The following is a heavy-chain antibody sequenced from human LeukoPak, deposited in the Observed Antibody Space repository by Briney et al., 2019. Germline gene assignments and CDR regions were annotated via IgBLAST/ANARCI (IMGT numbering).Heavy chain of an antibody. Sequence: GGSLRLSCAASGFTFSSYSMNWVRQAPGKGLEWVSSISSSSSYIYYADSVKGRFTISRDNAKNSLYLQMNSLRAEDTAVYYCAKDLDPITIYNWFDPWGQGTLVTVSS. CDR2: ISSSSSYI. CDR1: GFTFSSYS. CDR3: AKDLDPITIYNWFDP. V-gene: IGHV3-21*04. J-gene: IGHJ5*02. D-gene: IGHD3-3*01.